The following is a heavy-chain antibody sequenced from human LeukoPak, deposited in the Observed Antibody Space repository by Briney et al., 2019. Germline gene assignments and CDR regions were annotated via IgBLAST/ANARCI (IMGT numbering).Heavy chain of an antibody. CDR2: IIPILGIA. J-gene: IGHJ4*02. Sequence: GASVKVSCKASGGTFSSYAISWVRQAPGQGLERMGRIIPILGIANYAQKLQGRVTITADKSTSTAYMELSSLRSEDTAVYYCARDWYYDILTGYYKYFDYWGQGTLVTVSS. V-gene: IGHV1-69*04. CDR3: ARDWYYDILTGYYKYFDY. CDR1: GGTFSSYA. D-gene: IGHD3-9*01.